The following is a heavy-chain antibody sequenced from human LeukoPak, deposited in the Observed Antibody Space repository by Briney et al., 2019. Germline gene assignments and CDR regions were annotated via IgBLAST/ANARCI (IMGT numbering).Heavy chain of an antibody. V-gene: IGHV3-74*01. Sequence: PGGSLRLSCAASGFTFSSYWMHWVRQAPGKGLVWVSRINSDGSSTSYADSVEGRFSISRDNARNTLYLQMNSLRAEDTAVYYCARGAMVRGVVDYWGQGTLVTVSS. D-gene: IGHD3-10*01. CDR3: ARGAMVRGVVDY. CDR2: INSDGSST. J-gene: IGHJ4*02. CDR1: GFTFSSYW.